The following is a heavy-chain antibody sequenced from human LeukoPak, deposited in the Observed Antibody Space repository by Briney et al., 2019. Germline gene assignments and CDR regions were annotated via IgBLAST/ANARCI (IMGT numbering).Heavy chain of an antibody. CDR3: ARGLVTTGRSSFDN. J-gene: IGHJ4*02. V-gene: IGHV4-4*02. D-gene: IGHD4-17*01. CDR2: IYHTGST. CDR1: DDSLSSTNW. Sequence: PSETLSLTCAVSDDSLSSTNWWHWVRQPPGKGLGRIGEIYHTGSTNNNPSLTSRVTISVDKSKNQFSLKLSSVTAADTAVYYCARGLVTTGRSSFDNWGQGTLVTVSS.